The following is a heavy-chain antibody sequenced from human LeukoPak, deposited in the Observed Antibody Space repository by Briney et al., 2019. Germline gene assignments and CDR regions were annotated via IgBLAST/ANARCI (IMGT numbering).Heavy chain of an antibody. V-gene: IGHV4-34*01. CDR3: ARQETAKWGGFDY. Sequence: SETLSLTCAVYGGSFSGYYWSWIRQPPGKGLEWIGEIKHSGSTNYNPSLKSRVTISVDTSKNQFSLKLSSVTAADTAVYYCARQETAKWGGFDYWGQGTLVTVSS. CDR2: IKHSGST. CDR1: GGSFSGYY. D-gene: IGHD1-26*01. J-gene: IGHJ4*02.